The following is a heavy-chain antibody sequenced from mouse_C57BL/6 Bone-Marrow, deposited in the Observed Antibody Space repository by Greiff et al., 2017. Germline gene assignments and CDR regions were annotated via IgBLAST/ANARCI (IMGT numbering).Heavy chain of an antibody. D-gene: IGHD1-1*02. Sequence: VQLQQPGAELVKPGASVKLSCKASGYTFTSYWMHWVKQRPGQGLEWIGMIHPNSGSTNYNEKFKSKATLTVDKSSSTAYMQLSSLTSEDSAVYDCARATMGSWFAYWGQGTLVTVSA. J-gene: IGHJ3*01. V-gene: IGHV1-64*01. CDR1: GYTFTSYW. CDR2: IHPNSGST. CDR3: ARATMGSWFAY.